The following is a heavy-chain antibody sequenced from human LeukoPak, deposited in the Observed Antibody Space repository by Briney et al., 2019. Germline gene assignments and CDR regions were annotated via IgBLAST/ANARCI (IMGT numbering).Heavy chain of an antibody. J-gene: IGHJ3*02. CDR1: GGSISRYY. D-gene: IGHD5-18*01. V-gene: IGHV4-59*08. CDR2: IYYSGST. Sequence: PSETLSLTCTVSGGSISRYYWSWIRQSPGKGLEWIGYIYYSGSTNCNPSLKSRVTISVDTSKNQFSLKLSSVTAADTAVYYCARPGVGSGRYGAFDIWGQGTMVTVSS. CDR3: ARPGVGSGRYGAFDI.